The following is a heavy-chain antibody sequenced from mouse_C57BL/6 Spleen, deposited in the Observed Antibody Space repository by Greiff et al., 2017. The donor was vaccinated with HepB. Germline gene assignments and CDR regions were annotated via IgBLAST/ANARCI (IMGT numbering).Heavy chain of an antibody. J-gene: IGHJ4*01. Sequence: QVQLQQSGPGLVQPSQSLPITCTVSGFSLTSYGVHWVRQSPGKGLEWLGVIWSGGSTDYNAAFISRLSISKDNSKSQVFFKMNSLQADDTAIYYCASIYDYDDGGGYAMDYWGQGTSVTVSS. CDR2: IWSGGST. D-gene: IGHD2-4*01. V-gene: IGHV2-2*01. CDR1: GFSLTSYG. CDR3: ASIYDYDDGGGYAMDY.